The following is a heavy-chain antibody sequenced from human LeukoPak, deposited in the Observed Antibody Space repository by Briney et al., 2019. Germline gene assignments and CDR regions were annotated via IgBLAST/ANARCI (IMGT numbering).Heavy chain of an antibody. CDR3: AKVSRSGWYMEDY. Sequence: GGSLRLSCAASGFTFSTYAVGWVRQPPGKGLEWVSTSGRGGATYYADSVKGRFTISRDNSKNTLYLQMNSLRVEDTAVYYCAKVSRSGWYMEDYWGQGTLATVSS. D-gene: IGHD6-19*01. V-gene: IGHV3-23*01. J-gene: IGHJ4*02. CDR2: SGRGGAT. CDR1: GFTFSTYA.